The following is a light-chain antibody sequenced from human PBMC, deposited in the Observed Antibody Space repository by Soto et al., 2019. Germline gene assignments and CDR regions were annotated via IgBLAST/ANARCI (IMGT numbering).Light chain of an antibody. CDR2: ATS. Sequence: ESVLTQSPGTLSLSAGERATLSCRASQSVSSNYLAWYQQKPGQAPRLLIYATSNRAAGVPDRFSGSGSGTEFHLTISGLEPEDFAVYYCQHYDNLPLFTFGQGTRLEI. V-gene: IGKV3-20*01. CDR1: QSVSSNY. J-gene: IGKJ2*01. CDR3: QHYDNLPLFT.